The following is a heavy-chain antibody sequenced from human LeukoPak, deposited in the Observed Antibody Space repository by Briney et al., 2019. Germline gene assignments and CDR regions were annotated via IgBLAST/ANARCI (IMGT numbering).Heavy chain of an antibody. D-gene: IGHD4-17*01. J-gene: IGHJ4*02. V-gene: IGHV4-39*07. CDR1: GGSISSSSYY. CDR3: ARGGYGDYGYYFDY. CDR2: IFYSGST. Sequence: SETLSLTCTVSGGSISSSSYYWAWIRQPPGKELKWIGSIFYSGSTYYNPSLKSRVTISVDTSKNQFSLKLSSVTAADTAVYYCARGGYGDYGYYFDYWGQGTLVTVSS.